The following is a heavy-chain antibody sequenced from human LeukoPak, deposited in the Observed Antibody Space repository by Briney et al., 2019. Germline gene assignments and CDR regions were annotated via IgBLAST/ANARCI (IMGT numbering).Heavy chain of an antibody. CDR2: IIPIFGTA. J-gene: IGHJ3*02. Sequence: SVKVSCKASGGTFSSYAISWVRQAPGQGLEWMGGIIPIFGTANYAQKFQGRVTMTEDTSTDTAYMELSSLRSEDTAVYYCAYRHGGFAFDIWGQGTMVTVSS. D-gene: IGHD5-18*01. CDR3: AYRHGGFAFDI. V-gene: IGHV1-69*06. CDR1: GGTFSSYA.